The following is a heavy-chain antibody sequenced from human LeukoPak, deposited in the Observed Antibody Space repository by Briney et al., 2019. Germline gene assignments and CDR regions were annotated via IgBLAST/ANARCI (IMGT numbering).Heavy chain of an antibody. CDR2: IYYSGST. V-gene: IGHV4-59*01. Sequence: SETLSLTCTVSGGSISSYYWSWIRQPPGKGLEGIGYIYYSGSTNYNPSLKSRVTISVDTSKNQFSLKLSSVTAADTAVYYCARAGRDSSGWYYYYYGMDVWGQGTTVTVSS. CDR1: GGSISSYY. J-gene: IGHJ6*02. CDR3: ARAGRDSSGWYYYYYGMDV. D-gene: IGHD6-19*01.